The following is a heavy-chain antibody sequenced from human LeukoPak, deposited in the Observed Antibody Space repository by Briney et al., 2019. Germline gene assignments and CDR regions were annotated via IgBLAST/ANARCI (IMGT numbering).Heavy chain of an antibody. CDR1: GFTFSSYG. CDR2: IWYDGSNK. J-gene: IGHJ4*02. D-gene: IGHD6-13*01. V-gene: IGHV3-33*06. CDR3: AKSAPYSSSWYCVDY. Sequence: GGSLRLSCAASGFTFSSYGMHWVRQALGKGLEWVAVIWYDGSNKYYADSVKGRFTISRDNSKNTLYLQMNSLRAEDTAVYYCAKSAPYSSSWYCVDYWGQGTLVTVSS.